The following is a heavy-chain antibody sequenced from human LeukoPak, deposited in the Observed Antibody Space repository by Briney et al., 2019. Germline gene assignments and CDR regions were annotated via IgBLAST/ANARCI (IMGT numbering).Heavy chain of an antibody. V-gene: IGHV3-48*04. CDR1: GFTFSSYS. CDR2: ISSSSSTI. J-gene: IGHJ4*02. CDR3: ARENPYGGKAHFDY. D-gene: IGHD4-23*01. Sequence: GGSLRLSCAASGFTFSSYSMNWVRQAPGKGLEWVSYISSSSSTIYYADSVKGRFTISRDNAKNSLYLQMNSLRAEDTAVYYCARENPYGGKAHFDYWGQGTLVTVSS.